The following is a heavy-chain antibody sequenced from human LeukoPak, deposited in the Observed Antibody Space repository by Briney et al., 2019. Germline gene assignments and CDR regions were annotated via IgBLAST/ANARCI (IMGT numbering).Heavy chain of an antibody. D-gene: IGHD5-12*01. V-gene: IGHV3-23*01. CDR3: AKDRGDIGYAGLIDT. J-gene: IGHJ5*02. CDR2: IFPSGGEI. CDR1: GFTFSTFA. Sequence: PGGSLRLSCAASGFTFSTFAMIWVRQPPGKGLEWVSSIFPSGGEIHYADSVRGRFTISRDNSKSTLSLQMNSLRAEDTAIYYCAKDRGDIGYAGLIDTWGQGTLVTVSS.